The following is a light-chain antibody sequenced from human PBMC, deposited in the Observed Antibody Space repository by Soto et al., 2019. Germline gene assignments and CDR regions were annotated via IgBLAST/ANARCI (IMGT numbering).Light chain of an antibody. CDR3: QQYYRYPWT. CDR1: QSIDIL. Sequence: DIQMTQSPSTLSASVGDRVTITCRATQSIDILLAWYQQKPGKAPNLLIYKASILESGVPSRFSDSASGTEFTLTISSLQPDDFASYYCQQYYRYPWTFGQGTKVEIK. J-gene: IGKJ1*01. CDR2: KAS. V-gene: IGKV1-5*03.